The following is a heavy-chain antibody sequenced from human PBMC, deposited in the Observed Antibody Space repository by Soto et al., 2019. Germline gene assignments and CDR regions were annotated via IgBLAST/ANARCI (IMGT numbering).Heavy chain of an antibody. J-gene: IGHJ6*02. CDR2: TSGTGSPT. V-gene: IGHV3-23*01. Sequence: SLRLSCAASGLDISSYAMTGVRQTPGRGLEWVSATSGTGSPTYYADSVKGRFTISRDNSKNTLYLQMNSLRADDTAVYYCARDMSGGTYNDYYGMDVWGQGTTVTVSS. D-gene: IGHD1-26*01. CDR1: GLDISSYA. CDR3: ARDMSGGTYNDYYGMDV.